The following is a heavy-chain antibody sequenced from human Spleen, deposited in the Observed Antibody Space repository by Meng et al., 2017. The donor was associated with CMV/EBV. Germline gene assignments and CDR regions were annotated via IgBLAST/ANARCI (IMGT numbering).Heavy chain of an antibody. D-gene: IGHD2-2*01. J-gene: IGHJ6*02. CDR1: GFTFSSYW. V-gene: IGHV3-74*01. CDR2: INSDGSST. CDR3: ARDVDCSSTSCMGYYGMDV. Sequence: GGSLRLSCAASGFTFSSYWMHWVRQAPGKGLVWVSRINSDGSSTSYADSVKGRFTISRDNAKNTLYLQMNSLRAEDTAVYYCARDVDCSSTSCMGYYGMDVWGQGTTVTVS.